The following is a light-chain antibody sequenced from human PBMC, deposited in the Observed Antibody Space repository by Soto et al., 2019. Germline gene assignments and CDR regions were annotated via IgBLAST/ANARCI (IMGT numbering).Light chain of an antibody. J-gene: IGKJ1*01. CDR1: QSVSSR. CDR2: DAS. V-gene: IGKV1-5*01. Sequence: DIQMTQSPSTLSASAGDRATITCRASQSVSSRLAWYQQKPGQAPRLLIHDASTWDSGVPARFSGSGSGTEFILAISSLQSDDFADYYCHLYNSCRTFGQGTKVDIK. CDR3: HLYNSCRT.